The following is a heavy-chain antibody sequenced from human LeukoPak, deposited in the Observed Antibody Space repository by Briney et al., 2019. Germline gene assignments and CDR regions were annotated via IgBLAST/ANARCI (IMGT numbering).Heavy chain of an antibody. V-gene: IGHV1-2*06. CDR1: GYTFTGYY. CDR2: INPNSGGT. J-gene: IGHJ4*02. Sequence: ASVKVSCKASGYTFTGYYMHWVRQAPGQGLEWMGRINPNSGGTNYAQKFQGRVTMIRDTSISTAYMELSRLRSDDTAVYYCAREPRFRSGSNSYTAPKENWGQGTLVTVSS. CDR3: AREPRFRSGSNSYTAPKEN. D-gene: IGHD1-26*01.